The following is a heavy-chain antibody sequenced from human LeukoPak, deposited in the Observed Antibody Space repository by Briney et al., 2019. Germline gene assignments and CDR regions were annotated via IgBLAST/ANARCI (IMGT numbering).Heavy chain of an antibody. V-gene: IGHV4-59*01. CDR1: GGSISSYY. CDR3: ARRDSGGYGYFDL. CDR2: IYHSGST. J-gene: IGHJ2*01. Sequence: SETLSLTCTVSGGSISSYYWSWIRQPPGKGLEWIGYIYHSGSTSYNPSLKSRVTISVDTSKNQFSLRLTSLTAADTVVYYCARRDSGGYGYFDLWGRGTLVTVSS. D-gene: IGHD6-19*01.